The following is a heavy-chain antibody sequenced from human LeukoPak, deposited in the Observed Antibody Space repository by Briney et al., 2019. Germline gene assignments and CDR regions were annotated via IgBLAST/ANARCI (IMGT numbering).Heavy chain of an antibody. V-gene: IGHV1-2*04. J-gene: IGHJ4*02. D-gene: IGHD3-10*01. CDR3: ATLGGSGSFDY. CDR2: INPNSGGT. CDR1: GYTFTGYY. Sequence: EASVKVSCKASGYTFTGYYMHWVRQAPGQGLEWMGWINPNSGGTNYAQKFQGWVTMTRDTSISTAYMELSRLRSDNTAVYYCATLGGSGSFDYWGQGTLVTVSS.